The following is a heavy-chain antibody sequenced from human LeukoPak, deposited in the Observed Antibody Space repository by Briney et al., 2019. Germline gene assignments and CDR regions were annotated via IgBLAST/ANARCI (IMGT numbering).Heavy chain of an antibody. J-gene: IGHJ4*02. D-gene: IGHD6-19*01. CDR2: IRYDGSNK. CDR3: ARDSVAEGYFDY. Sequence: GGSLRLSCAASGFTFSSYGMHWVRQAPGKGLEWVAFIRYDGSNKYYADSVKGRFTISRDNSKNTLYLQMNSLRAEDTAVYYCARDSVAEGYFDYWGQGALVTVSS. V-gene: IGHV3-30*02. CDR1: GFTFSSYG.